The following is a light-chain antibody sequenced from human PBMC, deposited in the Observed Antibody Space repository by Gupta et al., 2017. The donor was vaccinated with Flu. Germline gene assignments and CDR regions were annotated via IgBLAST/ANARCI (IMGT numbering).Light chain of an antibody. J-gene: IGLJ3*02. CDR3: SAWEDRKTDPCV. Sequence: VNISCSGSSSNIGGNTVSCYQQLPATAPTLRSLCTNKRRSGVPDRVSCAKSWTSAAPAISALQSEEEADYYYSAWEDRKTDPCVFGGGTKFTVL. CDR2: CTN. V-gene: IGLV1-44*01. CDR1: SSNIGGNT.